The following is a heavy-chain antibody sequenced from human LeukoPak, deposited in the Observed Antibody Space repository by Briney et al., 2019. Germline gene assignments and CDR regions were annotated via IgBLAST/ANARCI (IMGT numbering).Heavy chain of an antibody. Sequence: PSETLSLTCSVSGGSINSSSYYWGWIRQPPGKGLEWIGSIYYSGSSYYNPSLKSRVTISVDTSKNQFSLKLSSVTAADTAVYYCASADVLLWFGELLPSSAFDIWGQGTMVTVSS. CDR3: ASADVLLWFGELLPSSAFDI. D-gene: IGHD3-10*01. CDR1: GGSINSSSYY. CDR2: IYYSGSS. V-gene: IGHV4-39*01. J-gene: IGHJ3*02.